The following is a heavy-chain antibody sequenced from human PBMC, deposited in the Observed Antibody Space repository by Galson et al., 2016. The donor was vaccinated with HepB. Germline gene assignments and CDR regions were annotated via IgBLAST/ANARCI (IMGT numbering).Heavy chain of an antibody. CDR2: VYNAGRT. J-gene: IGHJ4*02. Sequence: SETLSLTCTVSGGSISNYPWSWIRQPPGKGLEWIGYVYNAGRTNYSPSLKTRVTISVDTSKNQFSLKLSSVTAADTAVYFCVRHGLTYMDTTDYDYWGQGTLVTVSS. D-gene: IGHD1-1*01. CDR3: VRHGLTYMDTTDYDY. V-gene: IGHV4-59*08. CDR1: GGSISNYP.